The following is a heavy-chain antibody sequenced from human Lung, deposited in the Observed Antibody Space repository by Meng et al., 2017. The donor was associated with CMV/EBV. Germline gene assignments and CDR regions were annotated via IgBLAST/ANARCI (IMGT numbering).Heavy chain of an antibody. J-gene: IGHJ5*02. CDR3: TRPIGAGNWRAP. CDR1: GFTFTASA. CDR2: IRSKANNYAT. D-gene: IGHD6-13*01. V-gene: IGHV3-73*01. Sequence: GESLKISCAASGFTFTASAMHWVRQAPGKGLEWVGRIRSKANNYATSYGASVKGRFTISRDDSKNTAYLQMNSLKTEDTAVYYCTRPIGAGNWRAPWGQGHXVHVAS.